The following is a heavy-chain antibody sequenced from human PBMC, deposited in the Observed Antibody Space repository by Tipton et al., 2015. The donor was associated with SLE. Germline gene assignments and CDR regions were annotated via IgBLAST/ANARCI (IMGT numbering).Heavy chain of an antibody. D-gene: IGHD3-22*01. CDR3: ATYYYDSSGYHFDY. V-gene: IGHV3-53*01. CDR1: GFTVSSNY. J-gene: IGHJ4*02. CDR2: IYSGGST. Sequence: SLRLSCAASGFTVSSNYMSWVRQAPGKGLEWVSVIYSGGSTYYADSVKGRFTISRDNSKNTLYLQMNSLRAEDTAVYYCATYYYDSSGYHFDYWGQGTLVTVSS.